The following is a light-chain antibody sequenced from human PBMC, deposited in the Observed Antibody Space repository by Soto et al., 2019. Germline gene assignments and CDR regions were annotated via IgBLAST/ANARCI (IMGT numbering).Light chain of an antibody. CDR3: SSYVGTNTVV. CDR2: DVS. CDR1: SSDVGSYNF. Sequence: QSVLTQPPSASGSPGQSVTISCTGTSSDVGSYNFVSWYQQHPGKAPKLMIYDVSKRPSGVPDRFSGSKSGNTASLTVSGLQAEDEADYYCSSYVGTNTVVFGGGTKLTVL. J-gene: IGLJ2*01. V-gene: IGLV2-8*01.